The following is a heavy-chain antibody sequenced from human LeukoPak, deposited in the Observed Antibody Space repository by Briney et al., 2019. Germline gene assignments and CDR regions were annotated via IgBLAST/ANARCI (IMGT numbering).Heavy chain of an antibody. J-gene: IGHJ4*02. CDR2: IYYSGST. CDR3: ARRLFYYATSGGGDY. V-gene: IGHV4-39*07. D-gene: IGHD3-22*01. Sequence: SETLSLTCTVSGGSISSSSYYWGWIRQPPGKGLGWIGSIYYSGSTYYNPSLKSRVTISVDTSKNQFSLKLSSVTAADTAVYYCARRLFYYATSGGGDYWGQGTLVTVSS. CDR1: GGSISSSSYY.